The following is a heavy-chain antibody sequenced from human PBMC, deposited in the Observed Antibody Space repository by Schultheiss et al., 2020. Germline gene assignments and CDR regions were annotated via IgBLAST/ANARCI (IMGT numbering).Heavy chain of an antibody. Sequence: GESLKISCAASGFTFSSYWMHWVRQAPGKGLVWVSRINSDGSSTSYADSVKGRFTISRDNAKNTLYLQMNSLRAEDTAVYYCARERIVLEWLSTRYYYYGRDVWGQGNTGTVSS. D-gene: IGHD3-3*01. V-gene: IGHV3-74*01. CDR1: GFTFSSYW. CDR3: ARERIVLEWLSTRYYYYGRDV. CDR2: INSDGSST. J-gene: IGHJ6*02.